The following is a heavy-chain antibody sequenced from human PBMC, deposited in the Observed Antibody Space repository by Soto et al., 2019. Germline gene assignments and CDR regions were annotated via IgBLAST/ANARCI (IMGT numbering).Heavy chain of an antibody. D-gene: IGHD4-17*01. V-gene: IGHV3-23*01. J-gene: IGHJ4*02. CDR1: GFTFSTYA. CDR3: ANDRWSVTTPFAY. CDR2: IGVSGDST. Sequence: EVQLLESGGGLVQPGGSLRLSCAASGFTFSTYAMTWVRQAPGKGLEWVSTIGVSGDSTYYADSVKGRFTISRDNSKSTLHLQMNSLRAEDTAVYYCANDRWSVTTPFAYWGQGTLVTVSS.